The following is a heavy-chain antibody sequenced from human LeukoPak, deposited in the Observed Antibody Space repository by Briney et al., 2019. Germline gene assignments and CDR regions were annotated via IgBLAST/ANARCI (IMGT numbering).Heavy chain of an antibody. CDR2: IYYSGST. Sequence: SQTLSLTCTVSGGSISSGDYYWSWIRQPPGKGLEWIGYIYYSGSTNYNPSLKSRVTISVDTSKNQFSLKLSSVTAADTAVYYCAREVPGSYNWFDPWGQGTLVTVSS. CDR3: AREVPGSYNWFDP. D-gene: IGHD6-25*01. V-gene: IGHV4-30-4*08. J-gene: IGHJ5*02. CDR1: GGSISSGDYY.